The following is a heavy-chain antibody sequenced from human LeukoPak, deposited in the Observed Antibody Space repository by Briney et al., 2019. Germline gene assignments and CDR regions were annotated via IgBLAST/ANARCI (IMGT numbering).Heavy chain of an antibody. CDR1: GYSFTSNY. Sequence: ASVKVSCKASGYSFTSNYIHWVRQAPGQGLEWMGMTYPRDGSTSYAQKFQGRVTVTRDTSTSTVHMELSGLRSEDTAVYYCARDQEAFDYWGQGTLVTVSS. CDR2: TYPRDGST. CDR3: ARDQEAFDY. J-gene: IGHJ4*02. V-gene: IGHV1-46*01.